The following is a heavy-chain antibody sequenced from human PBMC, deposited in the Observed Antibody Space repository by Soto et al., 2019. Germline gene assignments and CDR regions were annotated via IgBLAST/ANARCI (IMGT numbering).Heavy chain of an antibody. J-gene: IGHJ4*02. CDR1: GGSFSGYY. CDR2: INHSGST. V-gene: IGHV4-34*01. CDR3: ARGATVTTYFDH. D-gene: IGHD4-17*01. Sequence: SETLSLTCAVYGGSFSGYYWSWIRQPPGKGLEWIGEINHSGSTNYNPSLKSRVTISVDTSKNQFSLKLSSVTAADTAVYYCARGATVTTYFDHWGQGTLVTVSS.